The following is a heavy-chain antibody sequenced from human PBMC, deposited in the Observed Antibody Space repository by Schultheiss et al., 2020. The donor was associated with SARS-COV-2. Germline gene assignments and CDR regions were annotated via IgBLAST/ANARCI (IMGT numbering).Heavy chain of an antibody. CDR2: ISYDGSNK. CDR1: GFTFSSYA. Sequence: GGSLRLSCAASGFTFSSYAMHGVRQAPGKGLEWVAVISYDGSNKYYADSVKGRFTISRDNSKNTLYLQMNSLRAEDTAVYYCARTDIVVVPAAPRGRAFDIWGQGTMVTVSS. CDR3: ARTDIVVVPAAPRGRAFDI. V-gene: IGHV3-30-3*01. J-gene: IGHJ3*02. D-gene: IGHD2-2*01.